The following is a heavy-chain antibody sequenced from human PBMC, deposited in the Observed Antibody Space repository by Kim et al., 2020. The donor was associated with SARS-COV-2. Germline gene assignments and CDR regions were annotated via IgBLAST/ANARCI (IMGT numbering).Heavy chain of an antibody. D-gene: IGHD6-19*01. V-gene: IGHV3-30*04. CDR2: ISYDGSNK. Sequence: WGSLRLSCAASGVTFSNYALHWVRQAPGKGLEWVAVISYDGSNKYYADSVKGRFTISRDNSKDTLYLHMNSLRIDDPALYYCATDPAQWLASRYFYGMDVWGQGTTVTVSS. CDR1: GVTFSNYA. J-gene: IGHJ6*02. CDR3: ATDPAQWLASRYFYGMDV.